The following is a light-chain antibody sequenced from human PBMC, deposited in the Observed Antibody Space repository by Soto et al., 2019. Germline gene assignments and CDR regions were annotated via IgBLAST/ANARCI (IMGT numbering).Light chain of an antibody. Sequence: EIVMTQSPATLSVSPGARATLSCRASQSMSSNLGWYQQRPGQAPRLLIYGASTRATGIPARFSGSGSGTEFTLTISNLQSEDFAVYYCQQYNTWRSITFGQGTRLEIK. J-gene: IGKJ5*01. CDR3: QQYNTWRSIT. CDR2: GAS. CDR1: QSMSSN. V-gene: IGKV3-15*01.